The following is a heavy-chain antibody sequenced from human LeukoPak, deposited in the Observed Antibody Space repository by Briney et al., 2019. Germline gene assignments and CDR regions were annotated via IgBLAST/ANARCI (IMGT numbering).Heavy chain of an antibody. J-gene: IGHJ6*04. CDR1: GGSISSYY. Sequence: SATLSLTCTVSGGSISSYYWSWLRQPAGKGLEWVGYIYYSGSTNYNPSLKSRVTISVDTSKNQFSLKLSSVTAADTAVYYCARAPSDIVVVPAAPPRYYYYGMDVWGKGTTVTVSS. V-gene: IGHV4-59*01. CDR3: ARAPSDIVVVPAAPPRYYYYGMDV. CDR2: IYYSGST. D-gene: IGHD2-2*01.